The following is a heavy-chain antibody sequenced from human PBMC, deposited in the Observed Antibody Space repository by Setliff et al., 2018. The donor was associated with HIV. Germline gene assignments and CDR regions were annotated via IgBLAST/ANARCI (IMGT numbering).Heavy chain of an antibody. CDR3: ARVQYFNSGGYWATIRHYYYMDV. Sequence: GVLRLSCAASGVTFSSYSMNWVRQAPGKGLEWLSYISRNSDTIYYADSVKGRFTISRDNAENSLFLQMNSLKAEDTAVYYCARVQYFNSGGYWATIRHYYYMDVWGKGTAVTVSS. CDR2: ISRNSDTI. V-gene: IGHV3-48*01. D-gene: IGHD3-22*01. J-gene: IGHJ6*03. CDR1: GVTFSSYS.